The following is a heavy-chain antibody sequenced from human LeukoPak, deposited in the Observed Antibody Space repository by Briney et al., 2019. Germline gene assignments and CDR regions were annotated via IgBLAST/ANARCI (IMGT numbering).Heavy chain of an antibody. CDR3: ARDSSLYCSDNTCYWGLDY. Sequence: GGSLRLSCAASGFTFSGSAMHWVRQASGKGLEWVGRIRSKANSYATAYAASVKGRFTIYRDDSKNTAYLQMNSLRAEDTAVYYCARDSSLYCSDNTCYWGLDYWGQGTLVTVSS. J-gene: IGHJ4*02. CDR2: IRSKANSYAT. D-gene: IGHD2-15*01. CDR1: GFTFSGSA. V-gene: IGHV3-73*01.